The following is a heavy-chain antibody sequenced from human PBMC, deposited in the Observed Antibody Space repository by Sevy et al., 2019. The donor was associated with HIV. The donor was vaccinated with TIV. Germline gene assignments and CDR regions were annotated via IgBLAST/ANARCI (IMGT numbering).Heavy chain of an antibody. CDR3: ARAPFYYDSSGSSEAHAFDI. CDR2: IIPIFGTA. Sequence: ASVKVSCKASGGTFSSYAISWVRQAPGQGLEWMGGIIPIFGTANYAQKFQGRVTITADESTSTAYMELSSLGSEDMAVYYCARAPFYYDSSGSSEAHAFDIWGQGTMVTVSS. J-gene: IGHJ3*02. D-gene: IGHD3-22*01. CDR1: GGTFSSYA. V-gene: IGHV1-69*13.